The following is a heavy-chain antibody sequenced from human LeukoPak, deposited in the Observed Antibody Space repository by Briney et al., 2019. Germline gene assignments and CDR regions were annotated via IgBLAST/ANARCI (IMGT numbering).Heavy chain of an antibody. Sequence: ASVKVSCKASGYTFTGYYMHWVRQAPGQGLEWMGWINPNSGGTNYAQKFQGRVTMTRDTSISTAYMELSRLRSDDTAVYYCATFGAYYDSSGQVREAFDIWGQGTMVTVSS. CDR1: GYTFTGYY. V-gene: IGHV1-2*02. D-gene: IGHD3-22*01. J-gene: IGHJ3*02. CDR2: INPNSGGT. CDR3: ATFGAYYDSSGQVREAFDI.